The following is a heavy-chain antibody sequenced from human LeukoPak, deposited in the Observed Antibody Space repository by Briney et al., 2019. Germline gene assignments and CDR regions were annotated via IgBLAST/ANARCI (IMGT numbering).Heavy chain of an antibody. CDR2: IYYSGGT. CDR1: GGSISSSSYS. J-gene: IGHJ4*02. D-gene: IGHD3-10*01. V-gene: IGHV4-39*01. Sequence: PSETLSLTCTVSGGSISSSSYSWGWIRQPPGKGLEWIGSIYYSGGTYYNPSLKSRVTISVDTSKNQFSLKLSSVTAADTAVYYCARHGRDYYGSGSYYGEISYFDYWGQGTLVTVSS. CDR3: ARHGRDYYGSGSYYGEISYFDY.